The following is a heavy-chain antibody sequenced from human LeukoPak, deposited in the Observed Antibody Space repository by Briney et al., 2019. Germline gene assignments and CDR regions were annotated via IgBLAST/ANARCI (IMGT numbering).Heavy chain of an antibody. CDR1: GFIFSNYG. D-gene: IGHD6-25*01. V-gene: IGHV3-30*18. CDR3: AKEPTSYTSGWYFHH. CDR2: ISHDGRTE. Sequence: PVGSLRLSCAASGFIFSNYGMHWVRQAPGKGPEWVAVISHDGRTEFYADSVKGRFPISRDNSKNTLDLQMFSLRDEDTAVYYCAKEPTSYTSGWYFHHCGQGTLVTASS. J-gene: IGHJ1*01.